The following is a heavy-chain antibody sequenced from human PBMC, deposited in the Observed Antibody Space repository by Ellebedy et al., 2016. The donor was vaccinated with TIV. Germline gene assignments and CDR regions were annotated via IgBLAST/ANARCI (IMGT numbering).Heavy chain of an antibody. CDR1: GFTFDNYA. CDR2: ISTGGAT. V-gene: IGHV3-23*01. Sequence: PGGSLRLSCATSGFTFDNYAMGWVRQAPGEGLEWVSTISTGGATYYADSVKGRFTISRDNSKNTLYFQMNSLRAEDTAVYYCVKDAAGNGGKLDYWGQGALVTVSS. D-gene: IGHD4-23*01. J-gene: IGHJ4*02. CDR3: VKDAAGNGGKLDY.